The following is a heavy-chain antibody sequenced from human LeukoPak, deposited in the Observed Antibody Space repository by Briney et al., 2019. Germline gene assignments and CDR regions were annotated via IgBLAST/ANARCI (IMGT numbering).Heavy chain of an antibody. CDR1: GYSISSGYY. Sequence: SETLSLTCTVSGYSISSGYYWGWIRQPPGKGLEWIGSIYHSGSTYYNPSLKSRVTISVDTSKNQFSLKLSSVTAADTAVCYCARRGIAARPFDYWGQGTLVTVSS. CDR3: ARRGIAARPFDY. CDR2: IYHSGST. V-gene: IGHV4-38-2*02. J-gene: IGHJ4*02. D-gene: IGHD6-6*01.